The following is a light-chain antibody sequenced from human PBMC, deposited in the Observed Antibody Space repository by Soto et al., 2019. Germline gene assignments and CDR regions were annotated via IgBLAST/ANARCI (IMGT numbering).Light chain of an antibody. CDR1: SSDVGGNKY. CDR3: SAFTGTTYV. V-gene: IGLV2-14*03. Sequence: QSVLTQPASVSGSRVQPITIPCTGTSSDVGGNKYVSWYQHYPGKAPKLMICDVSNRPSGVSNRFSGSKSGNTASLTISGLQAEDEADYYCSAFTGTTYVFGTGTKVTVL. CDR2: DVS. J-gene: IGLJ1*01.